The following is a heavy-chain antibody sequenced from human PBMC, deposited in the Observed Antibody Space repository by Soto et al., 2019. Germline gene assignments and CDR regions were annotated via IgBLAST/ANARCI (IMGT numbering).Heavy chain of an antibody. Sequence: GGSLRLSCAASGLTFSSYGMNWVRQAPGKGLEWISYIRSSGNVVYYADSVRGRFTISRDNALNSLSLQVNSLRDEDTAVYYCAREAYSGSYLEYWGQGIQVTVSS. CDR2: IRSSGNVV. CDR1: GLTFSSYG. V-gene: IGHV3-48*02. J-gene: IGHJ4*02. D-gene: IGHD1-26*01. CDR3: AREAYSGSYLEY.